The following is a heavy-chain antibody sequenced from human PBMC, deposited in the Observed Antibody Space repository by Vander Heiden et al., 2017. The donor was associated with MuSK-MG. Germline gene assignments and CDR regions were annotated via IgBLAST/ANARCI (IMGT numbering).Heavy chain of an antibody. Sequence: RIKSKTDGGTTDYAAPVKGRFTISRDDSKNTLYLQMNSLKTEDTAVYYCTTDRIITICGVVSWVDYWGQGTLVTVSS. CDR3: TTDRIITICGVVSWVDY. D-gene: IGHD3-3*01. J-gene: IGHJ4*02. V-gene: IGHV3-15*01. CDR2: IKSKTDGGTT.